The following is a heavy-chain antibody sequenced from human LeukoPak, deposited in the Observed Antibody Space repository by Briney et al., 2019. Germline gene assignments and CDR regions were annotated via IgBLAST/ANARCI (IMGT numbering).Heavy chain of an antibody. Sequence: SETLSLTCTVSGGSVSSYYWSWIRQPPGKGLEWIAYIDYTGITKYNPSLRSRVTISVDTSKNQFSLNLSSVTAADTAVYFCAGGRWLQLPYLWGQGTLVTVSS. J-gene: IGHJ4*02. D-gene: IGHD5-24*01. V-gene: IGHV4-59*02. CDR2: IDYTGIT. CDR3: AGGRWLQLPYL. CDR1: GGSVSSYY.